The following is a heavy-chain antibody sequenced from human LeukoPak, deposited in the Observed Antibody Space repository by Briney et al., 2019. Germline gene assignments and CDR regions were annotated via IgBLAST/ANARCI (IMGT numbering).Heavy chain of an antibody. Sequence: SETLSLTCTVSGGSISSYYWSWIRQPPGKGLEWIGYIYYSGITNYNPSLKSRVTMSVDTSKNQFSLKLSSVTASDTAVYYCAGSADEYGDPEGNWFDPWGQGTLVTVSS. CDR2: IYYSGIT. J-gene: IGHJ5*02. V-gene: IGHV4-59*12. D-gene: IGHD4-17*01. CDR1: GGSISSYY. CDR3: AGSADEYGDPEGNWFDP.